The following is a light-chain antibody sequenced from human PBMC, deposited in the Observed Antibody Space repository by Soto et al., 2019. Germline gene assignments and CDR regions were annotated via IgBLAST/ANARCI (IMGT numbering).Light chain of an antibody. J-gene: IGKJ2*01. Sequence: DIVMTQSPLSLPVTPGEPASISCRSSQSLLLGKGYNNLDWFLQKPGQSPQLLIYLGSNRASGVPDRFSGSGSGTDFTLKISRVEAEDVGVYYCMQALQTPYTFGQGTKLEIK. CDR2: LGS. V-gene: IGKV2-28*01. CDR3: MQALQTPYT. CDR1: QSLLLGKGYNN.